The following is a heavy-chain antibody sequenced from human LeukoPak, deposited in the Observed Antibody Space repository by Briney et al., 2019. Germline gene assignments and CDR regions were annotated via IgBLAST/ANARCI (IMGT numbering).Heavy chain of an antibody. CDR1: GLTVSSNY. CDR2: INDNGAGT. V-gene: IGHV3-23*01. Sequence: GGSLRLSCAASGLTVSSNYMTWVRQAPGKGLKWVSTINDNGAGTYYADSVKGRFTISRDNSYNTVSLQMNSLRDEDTGVYYCAKGLRTGVGPYMGYHYYMDVWGKGATVTVSS. D-gene: IGHD3-16*01. J-gene: IGHJ6*03. CDR3: AKGLRTGVGPYMGYHYYMDV.